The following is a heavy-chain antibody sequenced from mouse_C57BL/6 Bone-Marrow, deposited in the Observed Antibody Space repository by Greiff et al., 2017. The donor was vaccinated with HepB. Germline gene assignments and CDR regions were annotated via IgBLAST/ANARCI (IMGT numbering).Heavy chain of an antibody. Sequence: EVQGVESGGGLVKPGGSLKLSCAASGFTFSDYGMHWVRQAPEKGLEWVAYISSGSSTIYYADTVKGRFTIARDNAKNNLFLQMTSLRSEDTAMYYCARPEGNYFDYWGQGTSRTVSS. CDR3: ARPEGNYFDY. CDR1: GFTFSDYG. V-gene: IGHV5-17*01. CDR2: ISSGSSTI. J-gene: IGHJ2*02.